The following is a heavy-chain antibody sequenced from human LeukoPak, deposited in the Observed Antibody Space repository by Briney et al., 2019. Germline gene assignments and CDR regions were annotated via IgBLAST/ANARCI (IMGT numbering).Heavy chain of an antibody. V-gene: IGHV1-2*02. Sequence: ASVKVSCKASGYTFTGYYMHWVRQAPGQGLEWMGWINPNSGGTNYAQKFQGRVTMTRDTPISTAYMELSRLRSDDTAVYYCARGPPFYYDSSGLLLGLDYWGQGTLVTVSS. CDR1: GYTFTGYY. CDR3: ARGPPFYYDSSGLLLGLDY. CDR2: INPNSGGT. J-gene: IGHJ4*02. D-gene: IGHD3-22*01.